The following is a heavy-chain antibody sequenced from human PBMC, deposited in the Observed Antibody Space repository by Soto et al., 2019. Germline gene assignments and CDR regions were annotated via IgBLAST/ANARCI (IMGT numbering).Heavy chain of an antibody. V-gene: IGHV3-30*18. Sequence: QVQLVESGGGVVQPGRSLRLSCAASGFTFSSYGMHWVRQAPGKGLEWVAVISYDGSNKYYADSVKGRFTISRDNSKNTVYLQMKSLRAEDTAVYYCAKDLPQYCSGGSCYSSSAFDYWGQGTLVTVSS. J-gene: IGHJ4*02. D-gene: IGHD2-15*01. CDR2: ISYDGSNK. CDR1: GFTFSSYG. CDR3: AKDLPQYCSGGSCYSSSAFDY.